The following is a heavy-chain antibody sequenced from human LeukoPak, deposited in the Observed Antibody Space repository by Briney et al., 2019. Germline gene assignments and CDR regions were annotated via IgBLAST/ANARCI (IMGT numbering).Heavy chain of an antibody. D-gene: IGHD3-10*01. CDR2: IYYSGST. CDR1: GGSISSHY. Sequence: PSETLSLTCTVSGGSISSHYWSWIRQPPGKGLEWIGYIYYSGSTNYNPSLKSRVTISVDTSKNQFSLKLSSVTAADTAVYYCARQGKITMVRGVIEWGQGTLVTVSS. V-gene: IGHV4-59*08. CDR3: ARQGKITMVRGVIE. J-gene: IGHJ4*02.